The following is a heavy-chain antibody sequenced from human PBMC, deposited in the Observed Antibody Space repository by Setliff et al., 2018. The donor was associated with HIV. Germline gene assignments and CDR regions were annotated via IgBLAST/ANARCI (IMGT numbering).Heavy chain of an antibody. J-gene: IGHJ3*02. D-gene: IGHD3-9*01. CDR2: IYTSGSH. Sequence: SETLSLTCTVSGGSISSGSYYWSWIRQPAGKGLEWIGQIYTSGSHNYNPSLKSRVTISVDTSKNQFSLKLRFVTAANTAVYSCARRQSYYDILNCRAFDALDIWGQGTKVTVSS. CDR3: ARRQSYYDILNCRAFDALDI. CDR1: GGSISSGSYY. V-gene: IGHV4-61*09.